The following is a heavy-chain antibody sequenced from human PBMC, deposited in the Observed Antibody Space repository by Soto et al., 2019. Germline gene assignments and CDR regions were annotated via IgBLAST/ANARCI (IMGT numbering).Heavy chain of an antibody. Sequence: QVHLVQSGAEVKKPGASVKVSCKASGYSFTDYYMHWVRQAPGQGLEWMGWINTKTGGTNYAQRVQGRVTMAGDKSINTAYMELSRLRSDDTAVYYCARVGPTGWFDPWGKGTVVTVSS. CDR1: GYSFTDYY. J-gene: IGHJ5*02. CDR3: ARVGPTGWFDP. CDR2: INTKTGGT. V-gene: IGHV1-2*02.